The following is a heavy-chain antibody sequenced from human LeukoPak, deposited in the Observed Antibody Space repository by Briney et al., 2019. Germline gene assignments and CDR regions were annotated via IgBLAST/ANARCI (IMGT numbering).Heavy chain of an antibody. CDR1: GYTFTGYY. CDR2: ISPNSGGT. CDR3: ARQIVVEVGWFDP. Sequence: ASVKVSCKASGYTFTGYYMHWVRQAPGQGLEWMGRISPNSGGTNYAQKFQGRVTMTRDTSISTAYMELSRLRSDDTAVYYCARQIVVEVGWFDPWGQGTLVTVSS. D-gene: IGHD3-22*01. V-gene: IGHV1-2*06. J-gene: IGHJ5*02.